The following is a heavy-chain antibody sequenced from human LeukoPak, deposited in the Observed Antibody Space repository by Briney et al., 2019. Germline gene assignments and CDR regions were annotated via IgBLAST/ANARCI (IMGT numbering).Heavy chain of an antibody. CDR2: IIPIFGTA. CDR3: ASGWLQSSLDY. Sequence: ASVKVSCKASRGTFSSYAISWVRQAPGKGLEWMGGIIPIFGTANYAQKCQGRVTITTDESTSTAYMELSSLRSEDTAVYSCASGWLQSSLDYWGQGTLVTVSS. V-gene: IGHV1-69*05. D-gene: IGHD5-24*01. CDR1: RGTFSSYA. J-gene: IGHJ4*02.